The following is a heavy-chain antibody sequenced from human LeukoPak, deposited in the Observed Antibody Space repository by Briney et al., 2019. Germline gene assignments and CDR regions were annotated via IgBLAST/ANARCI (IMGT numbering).Heavy chain of an antibody. D-gene: IGHD6-6*01. CDR3: SRESFAARWD. CDR2: IKKDGSQK. CDR1: GFTFTTYW. V-gene: IGHV3-7*01. J-gene: IGHJ4*02. Sequence: GGSLRLSCAASGFTFTTYWMGWVRQAPGKGLEWVANIKKDGSQKYYVDSVKGRFTISRDNANNLVYLQMNSLRAEDTAVYYCSRESFAARWDWGQGTLVTVSS.